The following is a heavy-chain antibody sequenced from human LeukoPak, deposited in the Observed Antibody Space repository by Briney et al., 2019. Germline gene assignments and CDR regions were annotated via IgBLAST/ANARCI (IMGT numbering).Heavy chain of an antibody. CDR2: ISYDGSNK. V-gene: IGHV3-30-3*01. Sequence: GGSLRLSCAASGFTFSSYAMHWVRQAPGKGLEWVAVISYDGSNKYYADSVKGRFTISRDNSKNTLYLQMNSLRAEDTAVYYCARDERELQINFDYWGQGTLVTVSS. CDR1: GFTFSSYA. D-gene: IGHD1-26*01. CDR3: ARDERELQINFDY. J-gene: IGHJ4*02.